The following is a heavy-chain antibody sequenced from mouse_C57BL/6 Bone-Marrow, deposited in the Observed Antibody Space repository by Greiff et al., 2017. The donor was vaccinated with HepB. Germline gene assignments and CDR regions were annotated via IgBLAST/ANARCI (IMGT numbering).Heavy chain of an antibody. CDR2: ISSGSSTI. V-gene: IGHV5-17*01. D-gene: IGHD1-1*01. J-gene: IGHJ1*03. Sequence: DVKLVESGGGLVKPGGSLKLSCAASGFTFSDYGMHWVRQAPEKGLEWVAYISSGSSTIYYADTVKGRFTISRDNAKNTLFLQMTSLRSEDTAMYYCATGYYGSSWYFDVWGTGTTVTVSS. CDR3: ATGYYGSSWYFDV. CDR1: GFTFSDYG.